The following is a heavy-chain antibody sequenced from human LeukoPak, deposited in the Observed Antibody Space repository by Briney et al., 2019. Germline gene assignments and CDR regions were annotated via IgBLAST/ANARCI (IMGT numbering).Heavy chain of an antibody. Sequence: GASVKVSCKASGYIFTDYYMHWVRPAPGQGLEWMGWINPINDDTTYAQRFQGRGTMTTDMSTNTAYMELRRLRSDDTAVYYCARVSIPDCSRTNCHRGDFDLWGQGTLVTVSS. J-gene: IGHJ4*02. CDR3: ARVSIPDCSRTNCHRGDFDL. V-gene: IGHV1-2*02. CDR1: GYIFTDYY. D-gene: IGHD2-2*01. CDR2: INPINDDT.